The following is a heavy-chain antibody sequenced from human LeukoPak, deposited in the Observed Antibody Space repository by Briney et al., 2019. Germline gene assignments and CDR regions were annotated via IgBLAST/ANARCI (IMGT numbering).Heavy chain of an antibody. CDR2: IYSDNT. CDR1: GFTVSSNS. Sequence: GGSLRLSCTVSGFTVSSNSMSWVRQAPGKGLEWVSFIYSDNTHYSDSVKGRFTISRDNSKNTLYLQMNSLRAEDTAVYYCAKAAPYYDILTGYYLDYWGQGTLVTVSS. D-gene: IGHD3-9*01. J-gene: IGHJ4*02. CDR3: AKAAPYYDILTGYYLDY. V-gene: IGHV3-53*01.